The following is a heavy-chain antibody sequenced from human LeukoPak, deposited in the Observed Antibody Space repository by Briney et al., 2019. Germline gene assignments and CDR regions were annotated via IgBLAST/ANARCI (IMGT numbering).Heavy chain of an antibody. CDR3: ARSVIAVAGYDAFDI. V-gene: IGHV3-48*02. D-gene: IGHD6-19*01. Sequence: GGSLRLSCAASGFTFSAYSMNWVRQAPGKGLDWVSYISSRSFTIYYADPVKGRFTISRDNAKNSLYLEMNSLRDEDTAVYYCARSVIAVAGYDAFDIWGQGTVVTVSS. CDR2: ISSRSFTI. J-gene: IGHJ3*02. CDR1: GFTFSAYS.